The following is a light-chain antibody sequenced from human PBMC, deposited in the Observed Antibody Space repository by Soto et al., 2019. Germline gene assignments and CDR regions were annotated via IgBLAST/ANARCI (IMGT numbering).Light chain of an antibody. Sequence: ATQMTQSTSSLSASVGDRVTITCRASQGIRNDLGWYQQRPGKAPKLLIYATSTLHSGVPSRFSGSGSGTDFTLTISSLQPEDFATYYCLQDYNYPPTFGQGTKVEIK. CDR1: QGIRND. CDR2: ATS. CDR3: LQDYNYPPT. V-gene: IGKV1-6*01. J-gene: IGKJ1*01.